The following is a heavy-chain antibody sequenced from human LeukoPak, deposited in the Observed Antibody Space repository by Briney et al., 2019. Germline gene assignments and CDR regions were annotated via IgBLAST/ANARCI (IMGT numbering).Heavy chain of an antibody. CDR3: ARGDYYDSSGYSDY. D-gene: IGHD3-22*01. V-gene: IGHV1-18*01. J-gene: IGHJ4*02. CDR2: ISAYNGNT. CDR1: GYTFTSYG. Sequence: ASVKVSCKASGYTFTSYGISWVRQAPGQGLEWMGWISAYNGNTNYAQKLQGSVTMTTDTSTSTAYMELRSLRSDDTAVYYCARGDYYDSSGYSDYWGQGTLVTVSS.